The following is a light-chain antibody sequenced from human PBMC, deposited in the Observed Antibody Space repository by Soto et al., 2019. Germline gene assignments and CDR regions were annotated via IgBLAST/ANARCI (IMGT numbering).Light chain of an antibody. CDR1: SSDVGGYDF. Sequence: QSALTQPRSVSVSPGQSVTISCTGSSSDVGGYDFVSWYQQHPGKAPKLMISDVSERPSGVPDRFSGSKSANTASLTISGLQAEDEADYYCCSYAGTYTLVFGGGTKLTVL. CDR2: DVS. CDR3: CSYAGTYTLV. V-gene: IGLV2-11*01. J-gene: IGLJ3*02.